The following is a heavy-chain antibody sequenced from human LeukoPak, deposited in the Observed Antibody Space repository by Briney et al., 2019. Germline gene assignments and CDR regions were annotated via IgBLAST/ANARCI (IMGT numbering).Heavy chain of an antibody. CDR3: ARHDISWWELPYAIDY. CDR1: GYTFTGYY. D-gene: IGHD1-26*01. Sequence: ASVKVSCKASGYTFTGYYMHWVRQAPGQGLEWMGWINPNSGGTNYAQKFQGRVTMTRDTSISTAYMELSRLRSDDTAVYYCARHDISWWELPYAIDYWGQGTLVTVSS. V-gene: IGHV1-2*02. J-gene: IGHJ4*02. CDR2: INPNSGGT.